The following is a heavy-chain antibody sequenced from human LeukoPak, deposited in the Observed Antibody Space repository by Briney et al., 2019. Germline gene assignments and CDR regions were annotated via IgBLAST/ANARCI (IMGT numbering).Heavy chain of an antibody. D-gene: IGHD3-9*01. CDR2: IYYSGST. V-gene: IGHV4-39*01. CDR3: ARHVDSARWFDP. J-gene: IGHJ5*02. CDR1: GGSISSSSYY. Sequence: PSETLSLTCTVSGGSISSSSYYWGWIRQPPGKGLEWIGSIYYSGSTYYNPSLKSRVTISVDTSKNQFSLKLSSVTAADTAVYYCARHVDSARWFDPWGQGTLVTVSS.